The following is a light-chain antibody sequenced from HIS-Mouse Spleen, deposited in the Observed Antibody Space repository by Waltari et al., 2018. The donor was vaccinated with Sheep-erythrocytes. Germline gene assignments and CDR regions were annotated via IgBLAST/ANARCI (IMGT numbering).Light chain of an antibody. J-gene: IGLJ3*02. CDR2: GNS. CDR3: QSYDSSLSGWV. Sequence: QSVLTQPPSVSGAPRQRVHIPCTGSSSNIGAGSAVHWYQQLPGTAPKLLIYGNSNRPSGVPDRFSGSKSGTSASLAITGLQAEDEADYYCQSYDSSLSGWVFGGGTKLTVL. V-gene: IGLV1-40*01. CDR1: SSNIGAGSA.